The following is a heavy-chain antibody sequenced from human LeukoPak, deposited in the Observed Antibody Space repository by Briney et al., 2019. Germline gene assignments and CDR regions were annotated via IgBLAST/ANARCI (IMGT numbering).Heavy chain of an antibody. V-gene: IGHV3-23*01. J-gene: IGHJ4*02. CDR3: AKAVGYDSSGHFDY. CDR1: GFTFSSYA. CDR2: ISGSGGST. Sequence: RGSLRLSCAASGFTFSSYAMSWVRQAPGKGLEWVSAISGSGGSTYYADSVKGRFTISRDNSRNTLYLQMNSLRAEDTAVYYCAKAVGYDSSGHFDYWGQGTLVTVSS. D-gene: IGHD3-22*01.